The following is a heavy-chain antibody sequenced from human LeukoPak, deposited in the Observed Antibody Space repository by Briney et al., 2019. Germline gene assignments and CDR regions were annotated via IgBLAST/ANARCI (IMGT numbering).Heavy chain of an antibody. V-gene: IGHV3-21*01. Sequence: PGGSLRLSCAASGFTFSSYSMNWVRQAPGKGLEWVSSISSSSSYIYYADSVKGRFTISRDNAKNSLYLQTNSLRAEDTAVYYCAKLPGVVIIESYYYYMDVWGKGTTVTVSS. CDR3: AKLPGVVIIESYYYYMDV. CDR2: ISSSSSYI. D-gene: IGHD3-3*01. J-gene: IGHJ6*03. CDR1: GFTFSSYS.